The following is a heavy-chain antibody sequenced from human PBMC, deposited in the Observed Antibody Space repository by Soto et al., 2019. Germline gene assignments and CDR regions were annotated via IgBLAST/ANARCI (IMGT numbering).Heavy chain of an antibody. D-gene: IGHD3-9*01. CDR2: ISYDGSNK. CDR3: AKDQGHNYDILTGFYHDAFDI. Sequence: GGSLRLSCAASGFTFSSYGMHWVRQAPGKGLEWVAVISYDGSNKYYADSVKGRFTISRDNSKNTLYLQMNSLRAEDTAVYYCAKDQGHNYDILTGFYHDAFDIWGQGTMVTVSS. CDR1: GFTFSSYG. J-gene: IGHJ3*02. V-gene: IGHV3-30*18.